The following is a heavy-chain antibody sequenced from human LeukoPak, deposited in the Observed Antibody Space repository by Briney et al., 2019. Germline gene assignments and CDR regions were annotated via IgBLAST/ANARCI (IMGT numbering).Heavy chain of an antibody. D-gene: IGHD5-18*01. CDR1: GGSISSYY. V-gene: IGHV4-59*08. CDR2: IYYSGST. Sequence: SETLSLTCTVSGGSISSYYWSWIRQPPGKGLEWIGYIYYSGSTKYTPSLRSRVTISVDTSKNQFSLKLSSVTAADTAVYYCARHDRLRADYTYGPMYYWGQGTLVTVSS. J-gene: IGHJ4*02. CDR3: ARHDRLRADYTYGPMYY.